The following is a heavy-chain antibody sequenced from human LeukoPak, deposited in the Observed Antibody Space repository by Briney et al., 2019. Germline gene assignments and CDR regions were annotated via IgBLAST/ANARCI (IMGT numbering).Heavy chain of an antibody. CDR3: TTGGRRYFDWLNY. J-gene: IGHJ4*02. V-gene: IGHV3-15*01. CDR2: IKSKTDGGTT. Sequence: GGSLRLSCAASGFTFSNAWMRWVRQAPGKGLEWVGRIKSKTDGGTTDYAAPVKGRFTISRDDSKNTLYLQMNSLKTEDTAVYYCTTGGRRYFDWLNYWGQGTLVTVSS. D-gene: IGHD3-9*01. CDR1: GFTFSNAW.